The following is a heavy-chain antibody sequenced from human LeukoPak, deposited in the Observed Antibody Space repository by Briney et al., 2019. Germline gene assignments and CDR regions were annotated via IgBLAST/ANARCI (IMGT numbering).Heavy chain of an antibody. V-gene: IGHV3-23*01. D-gene: IGHD3-3*01. CDR1: GFTFSTYA. CDR3: AKEPTSSGWFDP. J-gene: IGHJ5*02. Sequence: PGGSLRLSCAASGFTFSTYAMSWVRQAPAKGLGWVSAISGSGGSTYYEDSVKGRFTISRDNSKNTLYLQMNSLRAEDTAVYYCAKEPTSSGWFDPWGQGTLVTVSS. CDR2: ISGSGGST.